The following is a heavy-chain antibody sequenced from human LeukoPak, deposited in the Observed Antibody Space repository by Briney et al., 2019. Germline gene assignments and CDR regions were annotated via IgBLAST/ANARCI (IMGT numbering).Heavy chain of an antibody. CDR3: ARDLRDSSSWIPKKYYYYYGIDV. Sequence: GGSLRLSCAASGFTFSSYGMHWVRQAPGKGLEWVAVIRYDGSNKYYADSVKGRFTISRDNSKNTLYLQMNSLRAEDTAVYYCARDLRDSSSWIPKKYYYYYGIDVWGQGTTVTVSS. J-gene: IGHJ6*02. V-gene: IGHV3-33*01. CDR2: IRYDGSNK. CDR1: GFTFSSYG. D-gene: IGHD6-13*01.